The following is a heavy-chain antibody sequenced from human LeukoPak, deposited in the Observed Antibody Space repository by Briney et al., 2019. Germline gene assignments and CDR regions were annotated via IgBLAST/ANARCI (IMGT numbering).Heavy chain of an antibody. CDR2: ISPTGSTT. D-gene: IGHD6-6*01. CDR1: GFSFSGHW. CDR3: ARGPNSNWSGLDF. J-gene: IGHJ4*02. Sequence: GGSLRLYCTASGFSFSGHWMHWARQLPGKGLVWVSRISPTGSTTSYADSVKGRFTVSRDNAKNTLYLQVNNLRAEDTAVYYCARGPNSNWSGLDFWGQGTLLTVSS. V-gene: IGHV3-74*01.